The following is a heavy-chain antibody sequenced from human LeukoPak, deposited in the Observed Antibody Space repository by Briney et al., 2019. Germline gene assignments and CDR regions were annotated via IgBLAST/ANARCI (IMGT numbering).Heavy chain of an antibody. CDR2: INPNSGGI. V-gene: IGHV1-2*02. D-gene: IGHD3-10*01. CDR1: GYTFTDYY. CDR3: ARDFFYGSGTYYQGGAFDI. Sequence: GASVKVSCKASGYTFTDYYLHWVRQAPGQGLEWMGWINPNSGGINYAQNFPGRVTMTRDTSLSTVYMELSRLGSDDTAVYYCARDFFYGSGTYYQGGAFDIWGQGTMVTVSS. J-gene: IGHJ3*02.